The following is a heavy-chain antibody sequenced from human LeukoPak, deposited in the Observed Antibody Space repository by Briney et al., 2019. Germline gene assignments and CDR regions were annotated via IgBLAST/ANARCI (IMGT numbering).Heavy chain of an antibody. V-gene: IGHV3-21*01. CDR1: GFTFSSYS. D-gene: IGHD4-11*01. Sequence: GGSLRLSCAASGFTFSSYSMNWVRQAPGKGLEWVSSISSSSSYIYYADSVKGRFTISRDNAKNSLYLQMNSLRAEDTAVYYCASGTVTTLYYYYYMDVWGKGTTVTVSS. J-gene: IGHJ6*03. CDR2: ISSSSSYI. CDR3: ASGTVTTLYYYYYMDV.